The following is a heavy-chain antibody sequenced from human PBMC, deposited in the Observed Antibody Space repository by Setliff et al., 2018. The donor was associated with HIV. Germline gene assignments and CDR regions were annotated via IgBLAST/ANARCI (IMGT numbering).Heavy chain of an antibody. J-gene: IGHJ5*02. Sequence: PSETLSLTCTVSGDSISSDNYYWSWIRQPAGKGLEWIGRIYTSGSTNYTPSLKSRVTISIDKSKNQFSLKLSSVTAADTAVYYCARGLPFPFRGEIPGSWFDPWGQGTPGTSPQ. D-gene: IGHD3-10*01. CDR2: IYTSGST. CDR1: GDSISSDNYY. CDR3: ARGLPFPFRGEIPGSWFDP. V-gene: IGHV4-61*02.